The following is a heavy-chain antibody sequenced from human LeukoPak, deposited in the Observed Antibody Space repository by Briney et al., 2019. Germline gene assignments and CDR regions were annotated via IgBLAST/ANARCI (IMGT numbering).Heavy chain of an antibody. Sequence: GSPRIPRAAPGFPLRSYAMHRVRQAPGKGPRWVAVISYDGSNKYYADSVKGRFTISRDNSKNTLYLQMNSLRAEDTAVYYCATTPEWGAYYFDYWGQGTLVTVSS. CDR2: ISYDGSNK. CDR3: ATTPEWGAYYFDY. CDR1: GFPLRSYA. V-gene: IGHV3-30*16. D-gene: IGHD3-16*01. J-gene: IGHJ4*02.